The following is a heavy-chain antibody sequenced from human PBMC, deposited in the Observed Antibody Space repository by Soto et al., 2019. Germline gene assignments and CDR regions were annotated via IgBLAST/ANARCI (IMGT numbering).Heavy chain of an antibody. V-gene: IGHV3-30*18. Sequence: QVQLVESGGGVVQPGKSLRLSCAASGFTFSPYGMQWVRQAPGKGLESVAGISYDGSNKYYADSVKGRFTISRDNSKNTLYMEMNSLRTEYTSMYYCGKERIGSGLCFVYGDWFDSWGQGTLVTVSS. CDR1: GFTFSPYG. CDR3: GKERIGSGLCFVYGDWFDS. D-gene: IGHD6-19*01. J-gene: IGHJ5*01. CDR2: ISYDGSNK.